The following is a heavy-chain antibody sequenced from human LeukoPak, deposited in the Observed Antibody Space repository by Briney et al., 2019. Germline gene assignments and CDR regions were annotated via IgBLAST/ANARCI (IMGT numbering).Heavy chain of an antibody. V-gene: IGHV4-34*01. Sequence: PSETLSLTCAVYGGSFSGYYWSWIRQPPGKGLEWIGEINHSGSTNYNPPLKSRVTISVDTSKNQFSLKLSSVTAADTAVYYCARGVRLFALVRGVLPYFDYWGQGTLVTVSS. D-gene: IGHD3-10*01. CDR3: ARGVRLFALVRGVLPYFDY. CDR2: INHSGST. J-gene: IGHJ4*02. CDR1: GGSFSGYY.